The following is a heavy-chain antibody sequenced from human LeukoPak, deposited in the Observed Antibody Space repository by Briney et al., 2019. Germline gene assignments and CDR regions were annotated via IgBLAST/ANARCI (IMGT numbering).Heavy chain of an antibody. CDR2: INSDGSST. D-gene: IGHD2-15*01. V-gene: IGHV3-74*01. J-gene: IGHJ4*02. CDR1: GFTFSSYW. CDR3: ARAKYCSGGSCYGRVFDY. Sequence: QTGGSLRLSCAASGFTFSSYWMHWVRQAPGKGLVRVSRINSDGSSTSYADSVKGRFTISRDNAKNTLYLQMNSLRAEDTAVYYCARAKYCSGGSCYGRVFDYWGQGTLVTVSS.